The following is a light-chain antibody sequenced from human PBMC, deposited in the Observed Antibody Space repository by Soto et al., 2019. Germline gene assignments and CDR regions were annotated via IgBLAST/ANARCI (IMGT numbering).Light chain of an antibody. CDR1: QTIISH. Sequence: DIQMTQSPPSLSASVRDSVTITCRASQTIISHLNWYQQKPGKAPKLLIYAASSLQRGVPSRFSGSGSGTHFTLTISSLQPEDFAAYFCQQSYSTPYTFGQGTRLEIK. V-gene: IGKV1-39*01. J-gene: IGKJ5*01. CDR3: QQSYSTPYT. CDR2: AAS.